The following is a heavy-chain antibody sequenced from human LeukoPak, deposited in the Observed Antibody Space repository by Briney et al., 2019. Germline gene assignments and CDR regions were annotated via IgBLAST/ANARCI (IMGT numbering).Heavy chain of an antibody. J-gene: IGHJ4*02. CDR1: GFTFADYA. V-gene: IGHV3-9*01. CDR3: AKGRGYNYGYIFGYFDY. Sequence: GGSLRLSCAASGFTFADYAMHWVRQTPGKGLEWVSGISWNSGDIDYADSVKGPFTISRDNAKNSLYLQMNSLRAEDTALYYCAKGRGYNYGYIFGYFDYWGQGTLVTVSS. CDR2: ISWNSGDI. D-gene: IGHD5-18*01.